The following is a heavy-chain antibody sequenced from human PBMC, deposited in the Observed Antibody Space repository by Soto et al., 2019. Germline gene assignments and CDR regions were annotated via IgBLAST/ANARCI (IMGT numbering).Heavy chain of an antibody. CDR2: FDPEDGET. CDR1: GYTLTELS. Sequence: VKVSCKVSGYTLTELSMHWVRQAPGKGLEWMGGFDPEDGETIYAQKFQGRVTMTEDTSTDTAYMELSSLRSEDTAVYYCATVYYDYVWGSYRSTSGSYFDYWGQGTLVTVSS. CDR3: ATVYYDYVWGSYRSTSGSYFDY. J-gene: IGHJ4*02. V-gene: IGHV1-24*01. D-gene: IGHD3-16*02.